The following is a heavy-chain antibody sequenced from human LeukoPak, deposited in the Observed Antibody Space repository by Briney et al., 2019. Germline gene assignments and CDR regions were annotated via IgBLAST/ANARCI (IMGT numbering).Heavy chain of an antibody. D-gene: IGHD2-2*01. V-gene: IGHV3-21*01. Sequence: PGGSLRLSCAASGFTFSSYSMNWVRQAPGKGLEWVSSISSSSYIYYADSVKGRFTISRDNAKNSLYLQMNSLRAEDTAVYYCARPYCSSTSCWGNYYYGMDVWGQGTTVTVSS. J-gene: IGHJ6*02. CDR3: ARPYCSSTSCWGNYYYGMDV. CDR1: GFTFSSYS. CDR2: ISSSSYI.